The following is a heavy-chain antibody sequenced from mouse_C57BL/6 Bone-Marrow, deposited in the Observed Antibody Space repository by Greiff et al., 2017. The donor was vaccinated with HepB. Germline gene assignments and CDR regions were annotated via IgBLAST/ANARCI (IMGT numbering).Heavy chain of an antibody. V-gene: IGHV1-63*01. Sequence: VQLVESGAELVRPGTSVKMSCKASGYTFTNYWIGWAKQRPGHGLEWIGDIYPGGGYTNYNEKFKGKATLTADKSSSTAYMQFSSLTSEDSAIYYCARRGYGSTHWYFDVWGTGTTVTVSS. CDR1: GYTFTNYW. D-gene: IGHD1-1*01. CDR3: ARRGYGSTHWYFDV. J-gene: IGHJ1*03. CDR2: IYPGGGYT.